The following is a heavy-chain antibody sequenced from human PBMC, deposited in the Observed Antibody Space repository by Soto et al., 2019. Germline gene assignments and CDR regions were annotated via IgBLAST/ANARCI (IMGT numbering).Heavy chain of an antibody. Sequence: ASVKVSCKASGYTFTSYDINWVRQATGQGLEWMGWMNPNSGNTGYAQKFQGRVTMTRNTSISTAYMELSSLRSEDTAVYYRARGPRTYYYDSRGYPDYWGQGTLVTVSS. CDR2: MNPNSGNT. V-gene: IGHV1-8*01. CDR3: ARGPRTYYYDSRGYPDY. CDR1: GYTFTSYD. J-gene: IGHJ4*02. D-gene: IGHD3-22*01.